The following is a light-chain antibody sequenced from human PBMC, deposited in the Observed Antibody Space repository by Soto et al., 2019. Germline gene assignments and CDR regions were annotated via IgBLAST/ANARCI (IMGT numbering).Light chain of an antibody. Sequence: EIVMTQSPATLSVSPGERATLSCRASQSISTNLAWYQQKPGQAPRLLIYGASTRATGIPARFSGSGSETECTLTISGLQSEDFAVYYCQQYYDWPITFGKGTRLAIK. CDR1: QSISTN. J-gene: IGKJ5*01. CDR3: QQYYDWPIT. CDR2: GAS. V-gene: IGKV3-15*01.